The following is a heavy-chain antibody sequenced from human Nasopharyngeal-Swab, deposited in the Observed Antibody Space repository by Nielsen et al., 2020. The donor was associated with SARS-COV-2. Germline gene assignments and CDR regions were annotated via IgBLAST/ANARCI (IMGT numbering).Heavy chain of an antibody. Sequence: SETLSLTCTVSGGSISSGGYYWSWIRQHPGKGLEWIGYIYYSGSTYYNPSLKSRVTISVDTSKNQFSLKLSSVTAADTAVYYCARVGGIAVAGTLIPYYYYYYMDVWGKGTTVTVSS. V-gene: IGHV4-31*03. J-gene: IGHJ6*03. CDR1: GGSISSGGYY. CDR2: IYYSGST. D-gene: IGHD6-19*01. CDR3: ARVGGIAVAGTLIPYYYYYYMDV.